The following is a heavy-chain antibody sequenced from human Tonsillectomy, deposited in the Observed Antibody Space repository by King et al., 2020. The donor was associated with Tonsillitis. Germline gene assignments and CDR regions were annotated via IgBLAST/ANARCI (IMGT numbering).Heavy chain of an antibody. CDR2: XSWXGGXX. CDR3: AKVDRDQYYYDTSDYYYDY. CDR1: GFTFDDYA. J-gene: IGHJ4*02. D-gene: IGHD3-22*01. Sequence: DVQLXESGGVVVQPXGSLRLSCVVSGFTFDDYAMHWVRQAPGKGLEWVSLXSWXGGXXYXXXSVKXRFTISRDXSKKSLYLQMNXXRAEXTALYYCAKVDRDQYYYDTSDYYYDYWGQGTLVTVSS. V-gene: IGHV3-43D*03.